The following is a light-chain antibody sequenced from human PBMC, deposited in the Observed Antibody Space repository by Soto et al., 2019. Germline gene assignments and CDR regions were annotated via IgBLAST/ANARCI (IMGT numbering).Light chain of an antibody. V-gene: IGLV2-23*01. Sequence: QSALTQPASVSGSPGQSITISCTGTSSDVGGYILVSWYQQHPGKAPKLMIYEGSKRPSGVSNRFSGSKSGNTASLTISGLQAADEADYFCFSYAGSSTYVFGTGTKLTVL. CDR2: EGS. CDR1: SSDVGGYIL. CDR3: FSYAGSSTYV. J-gene: IGLJ1*01.